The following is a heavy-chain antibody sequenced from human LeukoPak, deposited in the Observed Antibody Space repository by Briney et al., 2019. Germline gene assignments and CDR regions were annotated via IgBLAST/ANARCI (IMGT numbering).Heavy chain of an antibody. CDR1: GFTFRNYG. CDR2: ITNSGYTM. CDR3: ARSRARIAAAVYYFDY. D-gene: IGHD6-13*01. J-gene: IGHJ4*02. Sequence: PGGSLRLSCAASGFTFRNYGMHWVRQAPGKGLEWVSYITNSGYTMYYADSVRGRFTISKDNAKNSLYLHMSGLRAEDTAVYYCARSRARIAAAVYYFDYWGQGTPVTVSS. V-gene: IGHV3-48*03.